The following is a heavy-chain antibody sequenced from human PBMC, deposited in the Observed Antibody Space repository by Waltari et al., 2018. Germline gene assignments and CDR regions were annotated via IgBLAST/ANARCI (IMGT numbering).Heavy chain of an antibody. J-gene: IGHJ3*01. CDR1: GFTFSRAW. CDR2: INNDGSST. V-gene: IGHV3-74*03. Sequence: EVQLVESVGGLVQPGGSLRLSCAASGFTFSRAWIHWVRQFPGKGLMWVSRINNDGSSTVYADSVKGRFTISRDDAKNTVSLQMNNLSAEDTALYYCARAGLLGAFDVWGQGTMVTVSS. CDR3: ARAGLLGAFDV. D-gene: IGHD2-15*01.